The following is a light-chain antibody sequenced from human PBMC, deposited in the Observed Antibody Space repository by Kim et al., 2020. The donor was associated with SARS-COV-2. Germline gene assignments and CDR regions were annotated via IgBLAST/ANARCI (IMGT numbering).Light chain of an antibody. V-gene: IGLV2-23*01. Sequence: GQSNTISCTGTSSDVGSYNLVSWYQKHPGKAPKLIIYEGNERPPGVSNRLAGSKSGNTASLTISGLQAEDEADYYCCSYAGSSTWVFGGGTQLTVL. CDR1: SSDVGSYNL. CDR3: CSYAGSSTWV. CDR2: EGN. J-gene: IGLJ3*02.